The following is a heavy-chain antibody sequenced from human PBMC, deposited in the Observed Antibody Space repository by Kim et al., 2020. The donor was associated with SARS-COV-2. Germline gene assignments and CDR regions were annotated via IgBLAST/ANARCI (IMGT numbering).Heavy chain of an antibody. CDR3: ARKFVDYYYYGMDV. CDR1: GGSISSSNW. Sequence: SETLSLTCAVSGGSISSSNWWSWVRQPPGKGLEWIGEIYHSGSTNYNPSLKSRVTISVDKSKNQFSLKLSSVTAADTAVYYCARKFVDYYYYGMDVWGQGTTVTVSS. D-gene: IGHD3-10*01. J-gene: IGHJ6*02. V-gene: IGHV4-4*02. CDR2: IYHSGST.